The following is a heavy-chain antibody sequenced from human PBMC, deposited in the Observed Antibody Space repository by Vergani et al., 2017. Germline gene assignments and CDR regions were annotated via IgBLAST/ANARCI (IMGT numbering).Heavy chain of an antibody. V-gene: IGHV4-4*07. J-gene: IGHJ4*02. Sequence: QVQMQESGPGLVKTSETLSLTCSASGAPISYWCWSWLRQPAGKGLEWIGRLCPSGSTNYKPSLKSRVTMSIDTSKNQFSLKLTSVTAADTAVYYCVRSGIGYADLPRDYWGQGMLVTVSS. CDR3: VRSGIGYADLPRDY. D-gene: IGHD4-17*01. CDR1: GAPISYWC. CDR2: LCPSGST.